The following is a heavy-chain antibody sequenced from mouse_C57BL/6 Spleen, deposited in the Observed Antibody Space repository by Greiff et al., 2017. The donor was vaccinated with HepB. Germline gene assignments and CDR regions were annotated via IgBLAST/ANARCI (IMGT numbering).Heavy chain of an antibody. V-gene: IGHV5-17*01. Sequence: EVKLVESGGGLVKPGGSLKLSCAASGFTFSDYGMHWVRQAPEKGLEWVAYISSGSSTIYYADTVKGRFTISRDNAKNTLFLQMTSLRSEDTAMYYCAREIYYDYSWLAYWGQGTLVTVSA. CDR3: AREIYYDYSWLAY. CDR1: GFTFSDYG. D-gene: IGHD2-4*01. J-gene: IGHJ3*01. CDR2: ISSGSSTI.